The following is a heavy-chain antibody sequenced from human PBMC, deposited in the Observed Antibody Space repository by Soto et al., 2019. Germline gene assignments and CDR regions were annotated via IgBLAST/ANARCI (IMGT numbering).Heavy chain of an antibody. J-gene: IGHJ6*02. CDR1: GYTFTSYY. CDR3: ASYSRGGYYYYGMDV. CDR2: INPSGGST. V-gene: IGHV1-46*01. D-gene: IGHD6-13*01. Sequence: ASVKVSCKVSGYTFTSYYMHWVRQAPGQGLEWMGIINPSGGSTSYAQKFQGRVTMTRDTSTSTVYMELSSLRSEDTAVYYCASYSRGGYYYYGMDVWGQGTTVTVSS.